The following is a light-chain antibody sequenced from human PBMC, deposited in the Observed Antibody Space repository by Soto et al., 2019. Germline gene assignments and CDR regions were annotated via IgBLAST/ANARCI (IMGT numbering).Light chain of an antibody. CDR3: QQYSSFPRT. Sequence: AIRMTQSPSSFSASTGDRVTITCRASQSISSYLAWYQQKPGTAPKLLIYAASTLQSGVPSRFSGSGAGTDFTLTISCLQSEDFATYYCQQYSSFPRTFGPGTKVDIK. CDR2: AAS. J-gene: IGKJ3*01. CDR1: QSISSY. V-gene: IGKV1-8*01.